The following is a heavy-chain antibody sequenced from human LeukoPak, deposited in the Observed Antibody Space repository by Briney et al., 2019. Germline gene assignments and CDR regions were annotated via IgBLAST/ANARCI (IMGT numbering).Heavy chain of an antibody. CDR2: IFYSGNT. CDR1: GGSISSYY. Sequence: SETLSLTCTVSGGSISSYYWSWIRQPPGKGLEWIGSIFYSGNTYYNPSLKSRVTISVDTSKNQFSLRLSSVTAADTAVYYCARDANRGSFDYWGRGILVTVSS. V-gene: IGHV4-59*12. J-gene: IGHJ4*02. D-gene: IGHD2-15*01. CDR3: ARDANRGSFDY.